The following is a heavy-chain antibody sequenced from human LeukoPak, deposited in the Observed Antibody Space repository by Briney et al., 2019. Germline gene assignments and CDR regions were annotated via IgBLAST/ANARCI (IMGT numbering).Heavy chain of an antibody. CDR2: VSGTGGST. V-gene: IGHV3-23*01. CDR3: AKSTLTGYYYDSSGS. CDR1: GFTFSSYA. D-gene: IGHD3-22*01. J-gene: IGHJ4*02. Sequence: GGSLRLSCAASGFTFSSYAISWVRQAPGQGLEWVSAVSGTGGSTYYADSVKGRFTISRDTSKNTLYLQMNRLRAEDTAVYYCAKSTLTGYYYDSSGSWGQGTLVTVSS.